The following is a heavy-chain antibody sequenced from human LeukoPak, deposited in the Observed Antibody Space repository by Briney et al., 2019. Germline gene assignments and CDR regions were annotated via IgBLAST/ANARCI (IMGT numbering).Heavy chain of an antibody. CDR3: ARGRFGEAFDI. J-gene: IGHJ3*02. CDR1: GGSISSYY. V-gene: IGHV4-59*01. Sequence: KTSETLSLTCTVSGGSISSYYWSWIRQPPGKGLEWIGYIYYSGSTNYNPSLKSRVTISVDTSKNQFSLKLSSVTAAGTAVYYCARGRFGEAFDIWGQGTMVTVSS. D-gene: IGHD3-10*01. CDR2: IYYSGST.